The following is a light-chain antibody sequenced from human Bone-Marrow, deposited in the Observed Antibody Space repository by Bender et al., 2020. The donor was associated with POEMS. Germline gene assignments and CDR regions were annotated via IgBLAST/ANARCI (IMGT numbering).Light chain of an antibody. V-gene: IGLV2-23*02. CDR1: SSDVGGYNF. J-gene: IGLJ3*02. CDR2: EVS. Sequence: QSALTQPASVSGSPGQSITISCTGTSSDVGGYNFVSWYQQSPGKAPKLIIYEVSKRPSGVPDRFSGFKSGNTASLTISGLQAEDEADFYCCSYADNSVWVFGGGTKLTVL. CDR3: CSYADNSVWV.